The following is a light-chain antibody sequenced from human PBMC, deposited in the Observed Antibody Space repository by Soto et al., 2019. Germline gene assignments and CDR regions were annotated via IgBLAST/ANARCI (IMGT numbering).Light chain of an antibody. Sequence: EIVSTQSPATVSLYPGERAKLSCRASQSVSSYLAWYQQKPGQAPRLLIYDASNRATGIPARFSGSGSGTDFTLTISSLEPEDFAVYYCQQRSNWPITFGQGTRVEI. CDR2: DAS. J-gene: IGKJ5*01. V-gene: IGKV3-11*01. CDR3: QQRSNWPIT. CDR1: QSVSSY.